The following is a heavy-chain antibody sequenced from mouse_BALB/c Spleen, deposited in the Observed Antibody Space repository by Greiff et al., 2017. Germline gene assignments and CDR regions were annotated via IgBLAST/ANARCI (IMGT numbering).Heavy chain of an antibody. J-gene: IGHJ2*01. Sequence: EVQGVESGGGLVKPGGSLKLSCAASGFTFSSYTMSWVRQTPEKRLEWVATISSGGSYTYYPDSVKGRFTISRDNAKNTLYLQMSSLKSEDTAMYYCTREGYGPHFDYWGQGTTLTVSS. CDR1: GFTFSSYT. V-gene: IGHV5-6-4*01. CDR2: ISSGGSYT. CDR3: TREGYGPHFDY. D-gene: IGHD2-10*02.